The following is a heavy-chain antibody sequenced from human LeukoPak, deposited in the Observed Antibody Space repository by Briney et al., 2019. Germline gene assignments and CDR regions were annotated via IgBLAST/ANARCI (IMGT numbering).Heavy chain of an antibody. J-gene: IGHJ4*02. CDR1: AFSLSAYN. D-gene: IGHD3-22*01. CDR2: ISYTGTYI. CDR3: ARSMHYYDSSGLFDY. V-gene: IGHV3-21*01. Sequence: GGFLRLSCAASAFSLSAYNMNWVRQAPGKGLEWVSSISYTGTYIYYADSVKGRFTISRDNSKNTLYLQMNSLRAEDTAVYYCARSMHYYDSSGLFDYWGQGTLVTVSS.